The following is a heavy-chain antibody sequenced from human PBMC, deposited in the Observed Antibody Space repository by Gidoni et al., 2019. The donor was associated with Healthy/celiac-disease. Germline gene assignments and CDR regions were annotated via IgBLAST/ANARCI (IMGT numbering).Heavy chain of an antibody. Sequence: EVQLVESGGGLVQPGGSLRLSCAASGFTFSSYSMNWVRQAPGKGLEYVSDISSSSSTIYDADSVKGRFTSSRDKAKNSLYLQMNSLRDEDTAVYYCAIGGQEIATIRFDYWGQGTLVTVSS. CDR3: AIGGQEIATIRFDY. CDR2: ISSSSSTI. J-gene: IGHJ4*02. CDR1: GFTFSSYS. D-gene: IGHD2-21*01. V-gene: IGHV3-48*02.